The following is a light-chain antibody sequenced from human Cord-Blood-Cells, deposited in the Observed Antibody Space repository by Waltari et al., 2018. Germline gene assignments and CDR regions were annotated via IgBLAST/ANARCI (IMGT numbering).Light chain of an antibody. CDR2: GAS. CDR3: QQYGSSPTWT. V-gene: IGKV3-20*01. J-gene: IGKJ1*01. CDR1: QSVSSSY. Sequence: VLTQSPGPLSLSPGERATLSCRASQSVSSSYLAWYQQNPGQAPRLLIYGASSRATGIPDRFSGSGYGTDFTLNISRLEPEDFAVYYCQQYGSSPTWTFGQGTKVEIK.